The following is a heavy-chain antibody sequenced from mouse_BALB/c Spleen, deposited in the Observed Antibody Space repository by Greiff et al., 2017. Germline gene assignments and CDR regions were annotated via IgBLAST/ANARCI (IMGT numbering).Heavy chain of an antibody. Sequence: EVMLVESGGGLVQPGGSLKLSCAASGFTFSSYTMSWVRQTPEKRLEWVAYISNGGGSTYYPDTVKGRFTISRDNAKNTLYLQMSSLKSEDTAMYYCARHVNGYHYAMDYWGQGTSVTVSS. J-gene: IGHJ4*01. CDR2: ISNGGGST. V-gene: IGHV5-12-2*01. D-gene: IGHD2-2*01. CDR3: ARHVNGYHYAMDY. CDR1: GFTFSSYT.